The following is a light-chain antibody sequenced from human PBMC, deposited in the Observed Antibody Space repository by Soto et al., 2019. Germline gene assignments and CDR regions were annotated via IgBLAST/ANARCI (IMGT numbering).Light chain of an antibody. CDR3: QQLYSFPLT. CDR2: DAS. CDR1: QDFSNF. Sequence: DIQLTQSPSFLSASIGDRVTITCRASQDFSNFLAWYQQKPGRAPKLLMYDASTRQSGVPSRFSGSGSGTEFTLTISSLQPEDFATYYCQQLYSFPLTFGGGTKVDI. J-gene: IGKJ4*01. V-gene: IGKV1-9*01.